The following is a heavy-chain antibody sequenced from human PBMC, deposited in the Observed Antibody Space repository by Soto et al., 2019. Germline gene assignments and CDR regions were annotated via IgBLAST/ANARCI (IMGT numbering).Heavy chain of an antibody. J-gene: IGHJ6*02. Sequence: ASVKVSCKASGYTFTSYGISWVRQAPGQGLEWMGWISAYNGNTNYAQKLQGRVTMTTDTSTSTAHMELRSLRSDDTAVYYCARGAVVVPNGLIAGMDVWGLCTTVTVSS. CDR3: ARGAVVVPNGLIAGMDV. V-gene: IGHV1-18*01. D-gene: IGHD2-15*01. CDR1: GYTFTSYG. CDR2: ISAYNGNT.